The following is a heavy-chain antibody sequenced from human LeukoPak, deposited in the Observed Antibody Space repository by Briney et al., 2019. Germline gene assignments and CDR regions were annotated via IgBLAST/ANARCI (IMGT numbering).Heavy chain of an antibody. J-gene: IGHJ4*02. D-gene: IGHD2-2*01. Sequence: GGSLRLSCAASGFTFSSYAMSWVRQAPGEGLEWVSAISGSGGSTYYADSVKGRFTISRDNSKNTLYLQMNSLRAEDTAVYYCAKAKIYRYCSSTSCYGGVDYWGQGTLVTVSS. CDR3: AKAKIYRYCSSTSCYGGVDY. CDR2: ISGSGGST. CDR1: GFTFSSYA. V-gene: IGHV3-23*01.